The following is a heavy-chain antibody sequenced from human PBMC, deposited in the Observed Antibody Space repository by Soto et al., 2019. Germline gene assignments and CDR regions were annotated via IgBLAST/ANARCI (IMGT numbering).Heavy chain of an antibody. D-gene: IGHD2-2*01. CDR2: IYPSGSTT. CDR1: GNTFITSY. V-gene: IGHV1-46*01. J-gene: IGHJ4*02. CDR3: ARVPYD. Sequence: ASVKVSCKASGNTFITSYIHWVRQAPGQGLEWMGIIYPSGSTTTYAQKFQGRVTMTRDTSTSTVYMEVSNLRSEDTAVYYCARVPYDWGQGILVTVSS.